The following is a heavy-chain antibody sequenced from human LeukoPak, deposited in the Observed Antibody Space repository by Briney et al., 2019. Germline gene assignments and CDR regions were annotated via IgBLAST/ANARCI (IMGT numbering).Heavy chain of an antibody. V-gene: IGHV4-4*07. CDR1: GGSISSYY. D-gene: IGHD3-10*01. CDR2: IYTSGST. J-gene: IGHJ4*02. Sequence: SETLSLTCTVSGGSISSYYWSWIRQPAGKGLEWIGRIYTSGSTNYNPSLKSRVTMSVDTSKNQFSLKLSSVTAADTAVYYCARRRYYYGSGSYSYYFDYWGQGTLVTVSA. CDR3: ARRRYYYGSGSYSYYFDY.